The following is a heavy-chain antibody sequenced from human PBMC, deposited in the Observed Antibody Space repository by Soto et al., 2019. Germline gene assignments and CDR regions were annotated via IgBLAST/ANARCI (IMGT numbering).Heavy chain of an antibody. CDR3: ARDWSLAVGFDY. CDR1: GGSVSSGSYY. J-gene: IGHJ4*02. CDR2: IYYSGST. V-gene: IGHV4-61*01. D-gene: IGHD6-19*01. Sequence: SETLSLTCTVSGGSVSSGSYYWSWIRQPPGKGLEWIGYIYYSGSTNYNPSLKSRVTISVDTSKNQFSLQLNSVTPEDTAVYYCARDWSLAVGFDYWGQGTLVTVSS.